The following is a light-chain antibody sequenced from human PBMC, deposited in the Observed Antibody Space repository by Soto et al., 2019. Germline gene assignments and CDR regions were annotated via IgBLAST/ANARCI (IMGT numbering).Light chain of an antibody. CDR1: SSDVGSYNL. J-gene: IGLJ2*01. Sequence: QSVLTQPASVSGSPGQSITISCTGTSSDVGSYNLVSWYQQHPGKAPKLRIYEVSKRPSGVSNRFSGSKSGNTASLTISGLQAEYEADYYCCSYAGSSTSVVFGGGTKLTVL. V-gene: IGLV2-23*02. CDR2: EVS. CDR3: CSYAGSSTSVV.